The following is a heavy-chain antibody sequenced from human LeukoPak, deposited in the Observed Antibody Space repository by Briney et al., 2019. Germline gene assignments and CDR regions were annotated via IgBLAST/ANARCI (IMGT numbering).Heavy chain of an antibody. Sequence: GGSLRLSCAASGFTFSSYDMHWVRHATGKCLEWVSAIGTAGDTYYPGSVKGRFTISRENAKNSLYLQMNSLRAGDTAVYYCARVLGSGTYGMDVWGQGTTVTVSS. CDR1: GFTFSSYD. D-gene: IGHD3-10*01. J-gene: IGHJ6*02. CDR3: ARVLGSGTYGMDV. CDR2: IGTAGDT. V-gene: IGHV3-13*01.